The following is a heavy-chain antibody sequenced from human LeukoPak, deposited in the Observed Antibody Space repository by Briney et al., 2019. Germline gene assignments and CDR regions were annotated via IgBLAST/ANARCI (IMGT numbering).Heavy chain of an antibody. CDR3: ARDFDYGDYIDF. D-gene: IGHD4-17*01. V-gene: IGHV3-48*04. J-gene: IGHJ4*02. CDR1: GFTFSTYT. Sequence: PGGSLRLSCAASGFTFSTYTFNWVRQAPGKGLEWLSYISSGGITIFYADSVKGRFIISRDNAKNSLYLHMNSLKAEDTAVYYCARDFDYGDYIDFWGQGTLVTVSS. CDR2: ISSGGITI.